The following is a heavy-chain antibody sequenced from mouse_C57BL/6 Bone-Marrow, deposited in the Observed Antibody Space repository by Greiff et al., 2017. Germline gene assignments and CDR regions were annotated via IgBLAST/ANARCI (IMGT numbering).Heavy chain of an antibody. D-gene: IGHD1-1*01. CDR2: IWWDDDK. Sequence: QVTLKVSGPGILQPSQTLSLTCSFSGFSLSTFGMGVGWIRQPSGKGLEWLAHIWWDDDKYYNPALKSRLTISKDTSKNQVFLKIANVDTADTATYYCAQIFYYYGSSYWYFDVWGTGTTVTVSS. CDR1: GFSLSTFGMG. V-gene: IGHV8-8*01. J-gene: IGHJ1*03. CDR3: AQIFYYYGSSYWYFDV.